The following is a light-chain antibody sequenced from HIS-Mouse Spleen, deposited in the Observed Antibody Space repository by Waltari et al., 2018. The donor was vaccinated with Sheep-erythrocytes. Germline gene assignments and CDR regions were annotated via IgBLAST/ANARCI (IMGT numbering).Light chain of an antibody. V-gene: IGLV3-1*01. Sequence: SYELTQPPSVSVSPGQTASITCSGDKLGDKYACWYQQKPGQSPVLVIYQDSKRPSGFPERFSCSNSGNTATLTISGTQAMDEADYYCQAWDSSTAVFGGGTKLTVL. J-gene: IGLJ3*02. CDR2: QDS. CDR1: KLGDKY. CDR3: QAWDSSTAV.